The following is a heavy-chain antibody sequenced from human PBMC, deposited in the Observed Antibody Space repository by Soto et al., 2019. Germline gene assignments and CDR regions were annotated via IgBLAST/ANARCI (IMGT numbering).Heavy chain of an antibody. V-gene: IGHV3-11*01. J-gene: IGHJ4*02. CDR1: GFTFSDYY. CDR2: ISSSGSTI. Sequence: GGSLRLSCAASGFTFSDYYMSWIRQAPGKGLEWVSYISSSGSTIYYADFVKGRFTISRDNAKNSLYLQMNSLRAEDTAVYYSATIGRDYDILTGYYQYYFDYWGQGTLVTVSS. CDR3: ATIGRDYDILTGYYQYYFDY. D-gene: IGHD3-9*01.